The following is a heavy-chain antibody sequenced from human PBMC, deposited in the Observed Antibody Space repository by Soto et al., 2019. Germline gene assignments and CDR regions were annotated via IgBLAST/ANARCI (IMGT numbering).Heavy chain of an antibody. V-gene: IGHV3-30-3*01. J-gene: IGHJ6*02. D-gene: IGHD6-19*01. Sequence: VQLVESGGGVVQPGRSLRLSCAASGFTFSSYAMHWVRQAPGKGLEWVAVISYDGSNKYYADSVKGRFTISRDNSKNTLYLQMNSLRAEDTAVYYCAREGSGWSGYYYGMDVWGQGTTVTVSS. CDR2: ISYDGSNK. CDR1: GFTFSSYA. CDR3: AREGSGWSGYYYGMDV.